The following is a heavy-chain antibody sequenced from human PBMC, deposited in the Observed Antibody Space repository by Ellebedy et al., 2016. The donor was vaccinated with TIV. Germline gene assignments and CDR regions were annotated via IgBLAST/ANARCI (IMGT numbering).Heavy chain of an antibody. CDR1: GGSLNNYY. D-gene: IGHD3-9*01. J-gene: IGHJ6*03. V-gene: IGHV4-34*01. CDR2: VNLRGYS. Sequence: SETLSLTRDVIGGSLNNYYWSWIRQAPGKGLEWIGEVNLRGYSKYEPSLESRVSISVDTSNNRFSLKLTSVTAADTAVYFCARAGPFGPWLRLYYYYYLEVWGQGTKVTVSS. CDR3: ARAGPFGPWLRLYYYYYLEV.